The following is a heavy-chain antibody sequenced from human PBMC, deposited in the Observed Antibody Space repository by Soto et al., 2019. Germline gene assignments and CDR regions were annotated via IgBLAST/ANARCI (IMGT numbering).Heavy chain of an antibody. V-gene: IGHV3-13*04. CDR1: GFNFRNYD. Sequence: GGPLRLSCAASGFNFRNYDMHWVRHVPGKALEWVSAIGTIGDTYYRDSVKGRFTISREDAKYSLYLQMNSLTAGDTAVYYCAREIREAVGRGHHYYGIDVWGQGTTVTSP. J-gene: IGHJ6*02. CDR2: IGTIGDT. CDR3: AREIREAVGRGHHYYGIDV. D-gene: IGHD6-13*01.